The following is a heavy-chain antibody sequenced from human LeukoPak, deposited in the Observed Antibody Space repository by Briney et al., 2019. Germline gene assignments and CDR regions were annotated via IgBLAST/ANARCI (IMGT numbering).Heavy chain of an antibody. CDR3: ASGPITFGGVIVTFDY. Sequence: GGSLRLSCAASGFTFSSYSMNWVRQAPGKGLEWVSYISSSSSTIYYADSVKGRFTISRDNAKNSPYLQMNSLRDEDTAVYYCASGPITFGGVIVTFDYWGQGTLVTVSS. D-gene: IGHD3-16*02. CDR1: GFTFSSYS. CDR2: ISSSSSTI. V-gene: IGHV3-48*02. J-gene: IGHJ4*02.